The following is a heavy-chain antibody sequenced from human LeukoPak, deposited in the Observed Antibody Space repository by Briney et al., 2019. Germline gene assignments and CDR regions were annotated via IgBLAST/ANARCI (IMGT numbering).Heavy chain of an antibody. Sequence: GGSLRLSCAASGFTFSSYGMHWVRQAPGKGLEWVAVISYDGSNKYYADSVKGRFTISRDNAKNSLYLQMNSLRAEDTAVYYCAVGYYFDYWGQGTLVTVSS. V-gene: IGHV3-30*03. J-gene: IGHJ4*02. CDR1: GFTFSSYG. CDR3: AVGYYFDY. CDR2: ISYDGSNK. D-gene: IGHD3-16*01.